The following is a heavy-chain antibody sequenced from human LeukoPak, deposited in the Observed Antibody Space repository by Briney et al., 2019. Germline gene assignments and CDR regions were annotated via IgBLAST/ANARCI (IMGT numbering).Heavy chain of an antibody. CDR3: ARAGRRVQLEYWFDP. Sequence: PSETLSLTCTVSGGSISSSSYYWGWIRQPPGKGLEWIGSIYYSGSTYYNPSLKSRVTISVDTSKNQFSLKLSSVTAADTAVYYCARAGRRVQLEYWFDPWGQGTLVTVSS. CDR1: GGSISSSSYY. V-gene: IGHV4-39*07. J-gene: IGHJ5*02. CDR2: IYYSGST. D-gene: IGHD1-1*01.